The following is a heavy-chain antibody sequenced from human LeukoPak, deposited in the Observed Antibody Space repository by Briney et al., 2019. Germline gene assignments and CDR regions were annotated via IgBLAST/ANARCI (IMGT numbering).Heavy chain of an antibody. CDR1: GFTFSSYS. CDR3: ARDAHYCSSSSCYRPYYFDC. CDR2: TSLSSSTI. Sequence: RGSLRLSCAASGFTFSSYSMNWVRQAPGKGLEWVSYTSLSSSTIYYADSVKGRFTISRDNAKNSLYLQMNSLRDEDTAVYYCARDAHYCSSSSCYRPYYFDCWGQGTLVTVSS. J-gene: IGHJ4*02. V-gene: IGHV3-48*02. D-gene: IGHD2-2*01.